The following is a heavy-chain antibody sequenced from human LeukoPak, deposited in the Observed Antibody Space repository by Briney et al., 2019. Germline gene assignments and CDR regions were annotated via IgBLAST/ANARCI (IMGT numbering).Heavy chain of an antibody. J-gene: IGHJ4*02. CDR1: GDSISSSY. D-gene: IGHD6-19*01. V-gene: IGHV4-59*12. CDR2: VYYTGSS. CDR3: ARVVQWQYYFDY. Sequence: SETLSLTCTVSGDSISSSYWSWIRQPPGKGLEWIGYVYYTGSSYYNPSLKSRVTISVDKSKNQFSLKLGSVTAADTAVYYCARVVQWQYYFDYWGQGTLVTVSS.